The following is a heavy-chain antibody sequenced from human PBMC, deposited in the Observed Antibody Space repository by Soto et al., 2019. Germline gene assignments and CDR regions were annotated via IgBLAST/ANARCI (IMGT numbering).Heavy chain of an antibody. CDR3: ASVTFGGVVLAH. V-gene: IGHV4-59*01. CDR2: VYSNGNT. D-gene: IGHD3-16*01. CDR1: AGAFSKYY. J-gene: IGHJ4*02. Sequence: SETLSLTCTVSAGAFSKYYWTWIRQPPAKALAWLPYVYSNGNTNSNPFLKRRVSISIDTSKNQISLTLNSVTAADTAVYYCASVTFGGVVLAHWGQGTLVTVSS.